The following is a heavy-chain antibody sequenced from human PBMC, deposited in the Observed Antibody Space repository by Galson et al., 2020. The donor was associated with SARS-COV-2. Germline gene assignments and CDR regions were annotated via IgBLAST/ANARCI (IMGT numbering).Heavy chain of an antibody. J-gene: IGHJ4*02. V-gene: IGHV3-48*02. D-gene: IGHD4-17*01. Sequence: GESLKISCAASGFTFSSNCMNWVRQAPGKGLEWLAFISGSGSATRYEDSVKGRFTISRDNAKNSVFLQINSLRDEDTAVYYCARGGRDYEAYFDYWGQGALVTVSS. CDR3: ARGGRDYEAYFDY. CDR1: GFTFSSNC. CDR2: ISGSGSAT.